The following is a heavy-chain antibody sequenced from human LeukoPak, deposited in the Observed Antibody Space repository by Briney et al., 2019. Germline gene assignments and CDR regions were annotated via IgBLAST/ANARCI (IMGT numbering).Heavy chain of an antibody. V-gene: IGHV1-2*02. CDR2: INPNSGGT. J-gene: IGHJ4*02. Sequence: ASVKVSCKASGYTFTGYYMHWVRQAPGQGLEWMGWINPNSGGTNYAQKFQGRVTMTRDTSISTAYMELSRLRSDDTAVYYCARANSGSYNPLDYWGQGTLVTVSS. CDR3: ARANSGSYNPLDY. D-gene: IGHD1-26*01. CDR1: GYTFTGYY.